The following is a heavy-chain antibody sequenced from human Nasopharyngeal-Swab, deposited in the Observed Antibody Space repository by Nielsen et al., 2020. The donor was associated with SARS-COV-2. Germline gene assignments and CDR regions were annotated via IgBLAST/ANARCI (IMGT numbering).Heavy chain of an antibody. Sequence: IRQPPGKGLEWIGEINHSGSTNYNPSLKGRVTISVDTSKNQFSLKLSSVTAADTAVYYCARGAHSSSSGVGNWFDPWGQGTLVTVSS. CDR3: ARGAHSSSSGVGNWFDP. J-gene: IGHJ5*02. CDR2: INHSGST. V-gene: IGHV4-34*01. D-gene: IGHD6-6*01.